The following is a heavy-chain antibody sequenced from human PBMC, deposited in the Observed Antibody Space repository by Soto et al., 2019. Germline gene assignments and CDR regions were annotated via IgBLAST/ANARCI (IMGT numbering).Heavy chain of an antibody. J-gene: IGHJ5*02. CDR2: ISAYNGNT. Sequence: ASVKVSCKASGYTFTSYGISWVRQAPGQGLEWMGWISAYNGNTNYAQKLQGRVTMTTDTSTSTAYMELRSLRSDDTAVYYCARDLNLLGDLDSGSWFDPWGQGTLVTVSS. D-gene: IGHD1-26*01. CDR3: ARDLNLLGDLDSGSWFDP. CDR1: GYTFTSYG. V-gene: IGHV1-18*01.